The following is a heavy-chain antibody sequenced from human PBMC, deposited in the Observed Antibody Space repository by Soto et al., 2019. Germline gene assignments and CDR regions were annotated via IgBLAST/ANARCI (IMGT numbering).Heavy chain of an antibody. D-gene: IGHD3-10*01. Sequence: QVQLVESGGGVVQPGRSLRLSCAASGFTFSSYGMHWVRQAPGKGLEWVAVIWYDGSNKYYADSVKGRLTISRDNSKNTLYLQMNSLRAEDTAVYYCALVIYGSFDYWGQGTLVTVSS. CDR1: GFTFSSYG. CDR3: ALVIYGSFDY. V-gene: IGHV3-33*01. CDR2: IWYDGSNK. J-gene: IGHJ4*02.